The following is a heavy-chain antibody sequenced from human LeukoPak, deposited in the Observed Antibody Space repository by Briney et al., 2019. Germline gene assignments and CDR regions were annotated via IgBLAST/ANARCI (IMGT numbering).Heavy chain of an antibody. Sequence: GGSLRLSCAASGFTFSSYSMNWVRQAPGKGLEWVSSISSSSSYIYYADSVKGRFTISRDNAKNSLYLQMNSLRAEDTAVYYCARVGSLWFGELSAEDYFDYWGQGTLVTVSS. CDR3: ARVGSLWFGELSAEDYFDY. V-gene: IGHV3-21*01. D-gene: IGHD3-10*01. J-gene: IGHJ4*02. CDR2: ISSSSSYI. CDR1: GFTFSSYS.